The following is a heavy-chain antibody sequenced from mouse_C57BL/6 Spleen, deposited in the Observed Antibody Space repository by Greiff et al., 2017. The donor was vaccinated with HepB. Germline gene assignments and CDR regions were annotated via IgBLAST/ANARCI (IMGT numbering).Heavy chain of an antibody. J-gene: IGHJ1*03. V-gene: IGHV1-80*01. CDR1: GYAFSSYW. CDR2: IYPGDGDT. CDR3: ARSGDGYYGYFDV. D-gene: IGHD2-3*01. Sequence: QVQLQQSGAEPVKPGASVKISCKASGYAFSSYWMNWVKQRPGKGLEWIGQIYPGDGDTNYNGKFKGKATLTADKSSSTAYMQLSSLTSEDSAVYFCARSGDGYYGYFDVWGTGTTVTVSS.